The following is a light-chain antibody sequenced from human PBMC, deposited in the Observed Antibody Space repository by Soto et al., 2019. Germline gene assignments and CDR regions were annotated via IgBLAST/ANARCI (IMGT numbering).Light chain of an antibody. V-gene: IGKV3-20*01. CDR2: GAS. J-gene: IGKJ1*01. Sequence: EIVLTQSPGTLSLFPGERATLSCRASQSVSSSYLAWYQQKPGQAPRLLIYGASSRATGIPDRFSGSGSGTDFTHTISRLEPEDFAVYYCQQHGSSPGTFGQGTKVEIK. CDR3: QQHGSSPGT. CDR1: QSVSSSY.